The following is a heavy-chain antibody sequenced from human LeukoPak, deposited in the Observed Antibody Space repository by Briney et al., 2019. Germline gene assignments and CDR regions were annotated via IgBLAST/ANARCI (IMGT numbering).Heavy chain of an antibody. D-gene: IGHD1-14*01. Sequence: ASVKVSCKASGGTFSSYAISWVRQAPGQGLEWMGIINPSGGSTSYAQKFQGRVTMTRDTSTSTVYMELSSLRSEDTAVYYCAREGSGSKIRNFDYWGQGTLVTVSS. J-gene: IGHJ4*02. CDR2: INPSGGST. V-gene: IGHV1-46*01. CDR3: AREGSGSKIRNFDY. CDR1: GGTFSSYA.